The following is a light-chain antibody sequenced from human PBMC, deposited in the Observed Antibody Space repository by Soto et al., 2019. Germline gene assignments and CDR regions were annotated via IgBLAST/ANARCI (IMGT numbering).Light chain of an antibody. CDR1: ISDVGGYNY. V-gene: IGLV2-8*01. CDR2: EVS. J-gene: IGLJ1*01. Sequence: QSALTQPPSASGSPGQSVTSSCTGTISDVGGYNYVSWYQQHPGKAPKLMIYEVSKRPSGVPDRFSGSKSGNTASLTVSGRQAEDEADYYCSSYAGSNIYVFGTGTKLTVL. CDR3: SSYAGSNIYV.